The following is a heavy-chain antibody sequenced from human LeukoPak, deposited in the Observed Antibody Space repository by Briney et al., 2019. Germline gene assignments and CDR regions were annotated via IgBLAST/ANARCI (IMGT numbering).Heavy chain of an antibody. CDR3: ASERVGNRFDP. V-gene: IGHV1-46*01. CDR1: GYTFTSYY. CDR2: INPSGGST. J-gene: IGHJ5*02. Sequence: GASVKVSCKASGYTFTSYYMHWVRQAPGQGLEWMGIINPSGGSTSYAQKFQGRVTMTRDTSTSTVYMELSSLRSEDAAVYYCASERVGNRFDPWGQGTLVTVSS.